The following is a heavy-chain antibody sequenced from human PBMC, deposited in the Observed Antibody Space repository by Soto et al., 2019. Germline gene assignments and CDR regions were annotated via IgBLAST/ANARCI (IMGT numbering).Heavy chain of an antibody. J-gene: IGHJ5*02. D-gene: IGHD6-13*01. CDR3: VRVVVRAAAGRNWFDP. Sequence: APLSGSLTTSGYTSSGCHICLVLQTTRKEFEWLGWINPNSGGTNDAQKFQGRVTMTRDTSISTAYMELSRLRSDDTAVYFFVRVVVRAAAGRNWFDPLGKGTLVTVSS. CDR1: GYTSSGCH. V-gene: IGHV1-2*02. CDR2: INPNSGGT.